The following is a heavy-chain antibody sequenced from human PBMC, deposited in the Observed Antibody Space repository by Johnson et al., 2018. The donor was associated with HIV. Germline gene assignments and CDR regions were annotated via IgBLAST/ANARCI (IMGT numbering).Heavy chain of an antibody. Sequence: VQLVESGGGVVRPGGSLRLSCAASGFTFSSYWMHWVRQAPGKGLVWVSGIDWNGGRHGYVDSVKGRFTISRDNAKNSLYMEMKNLRAEDTAVYYCASGFYYGSGSYHGAFDIWGQGTMVTVSS. CDR2: IDWNGGRH. V-gene: IGHV3-20*04. J-gene: IGHJ3*02. D-gene: IGHD3-10*01. CDR3: ASGFYYGSGSYHGAFDI. CDR1: GFTFSSYW.